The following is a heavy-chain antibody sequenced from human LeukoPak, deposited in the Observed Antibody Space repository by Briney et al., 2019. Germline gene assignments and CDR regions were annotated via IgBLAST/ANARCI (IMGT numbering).Heavy chain of an antibody. V-gene: IGHV4-31*03. Sequence: SETLSLTCTVSGGSISSGGYYWSWIRQHPGTGLEWIGYIYYSGSTYYNPSLKSRVTISVDTSKNQFSLKLSSVTAADTAVYYCATLGYCSGGSCYPDWFDPWGQGTLVTVSS. CDR2: IYYSGST. CDR1: GGSISSGGYY. CDR3: ATLGYCSGGSCYPDWFDP. D-gene: IGHD2-15*01. J-gene: IGHJ5*02.